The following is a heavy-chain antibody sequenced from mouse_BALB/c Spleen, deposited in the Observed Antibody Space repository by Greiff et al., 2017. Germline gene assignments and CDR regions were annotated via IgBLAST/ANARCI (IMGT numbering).Heavy chain of an antibody. CDR1: GYTFTDYW. D-gene: IGHD2-4*01. CDR3: ARWGITYYFDY. CDR2: IDTSDSYT. V-gene: IGHV1-69*01. Sequence: VQLQQPGAELVMPGASVKMSCKASGYTFTDYWMHWVKQRPGQGLEWIGAIDTSDSYTSYNQKFKGKATLTVDESSSTAYMQLSSLTSEDSAVYYCARWGITYYFDYWGQGTTLTVSS. J-gene: IGHJ2*01.